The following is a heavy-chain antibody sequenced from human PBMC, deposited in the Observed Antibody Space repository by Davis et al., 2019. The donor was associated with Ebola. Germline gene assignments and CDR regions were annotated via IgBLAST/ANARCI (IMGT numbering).Heavy chain of an antibody. CDR2: IYYSGST. CDR3: ARVKWFGDFYYYYGMDV. J-gene: IGHJ6*02. V-gene: IGHV4-59*01. CDR1: GGPISSYY. D-gene: IGHD3-10*01. Sequence: MPGGSLRLSCTVSGGPISSYYWSWIRQPPGKGLEWIGYIYYSGSTNYNPSLKSRVTISVDTSKNQFSLKLSSVTAADTAVYYCARVKWFGDFYYYYGMDVWGQGTTVTVSS.